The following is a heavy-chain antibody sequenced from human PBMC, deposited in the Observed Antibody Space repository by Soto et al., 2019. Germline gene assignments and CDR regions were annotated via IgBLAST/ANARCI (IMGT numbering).Heavy chain of an antibody. CDR2: IYYSGST. J-gene: IGHJ4*02. CDR3: ASRSYSSSWYGVDY. D-gene: IGHD6-13*01. Sequence: PSETLSLTCTVSGGSISSSSYYWGWIRQPPGKGLEWIGSIYYSGSTYYNPSLKSRVTISVDTSKNQFSLKLSSVTAADTAVYYCASRSYSSSWYGVDYWAREPWSPSP. V-gene: IGHV4-39*01. CDR1: GGSISSSSYY.